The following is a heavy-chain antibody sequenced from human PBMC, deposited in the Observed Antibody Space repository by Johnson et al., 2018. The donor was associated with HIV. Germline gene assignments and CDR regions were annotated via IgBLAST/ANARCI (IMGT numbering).Heavy chain of an antibody. Sequence: VQLVESGGGLVQPGGSLRLSCAASGFTFSSYWMSWVRQAPVKGLEWVANIKQDGSEKYYVDSVKGRFTISRDNAKNSLYLQMNSLRAEDTAVYYCARGSIVVVPAASGVAFDIWGQGTMVTVSS. D-gene: IGHD2-2*01. CDR2: IKQDGSEK. J-gene: IGHJ3*02. CDR3: ARGSIVVVPAASGVAFDI. V-gene: IGHV3-7*01. CDR1: GFTFSSYW.